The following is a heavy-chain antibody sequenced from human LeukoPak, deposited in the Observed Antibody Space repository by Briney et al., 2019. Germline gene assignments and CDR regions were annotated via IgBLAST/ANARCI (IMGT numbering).Heavy chain of an antibody. D-gene: IGHD5-18*01. J-gene: IGHJ4*02. V-gene: IGHV4-4*02. CDR1: GGSISSSNW. CDR2: IYHSGST. Sequence: SETLSLTCAVSGGSISSSNWWSWVRQPPGKGLEWIGEIYHSGSTNYNPSLKSRVTISVDESKNQFSLKLSSVTAADTAVYYCATAPYSYGLRFDYWGQGTLVTVSS. CDR3: ATAPYSYGLRFDY.